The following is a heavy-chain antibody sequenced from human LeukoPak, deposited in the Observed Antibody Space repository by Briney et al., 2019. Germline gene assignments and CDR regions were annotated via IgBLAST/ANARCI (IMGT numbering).Heavy chain of an antibody. V-gene: IGHV3-30*18. CDR2: ISYDGSNK. CDR3: AKEQLEYCSGGSCSNYGMDV. CDR1: GFTFSSYG. J-gene: IGHJ6*04. D-gene: IGHD2-15*01. Sequence: GGSLRLSCAASGFTFSSYGMHWVRQAPGKGLEWVAVISYDGSNKYYADSVKGRFTISRDNSKNTLYLQMNSLRAEDTAVYYCAKEQLEYCSGGSCSNYGMDVWGKGTTVTVSS.